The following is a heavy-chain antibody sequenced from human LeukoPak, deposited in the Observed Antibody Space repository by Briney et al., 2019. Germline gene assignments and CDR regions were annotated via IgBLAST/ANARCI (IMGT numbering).Heavy chain of an antibody. V-gene: IGHV3-48*01. J-gene: IGHJ4*02. CDR2: ISSSSSTI. Sequence: PGGSLRLSCAASGFTFSSYSMNWVRQAPGKGLEWVSYISSSSSTIYYADSVKGRFTISRDNAKNSLYLQMNSLRAGDTAVYYCARDPSSYYDFWSGYYTGSYYFDYWGQGTLVTVSS. D-gene: IGHD3-3*01. CDR3: ARDPSSYYDFWSGYYTGSYYFDY. CDR1: GFTFSSYS.